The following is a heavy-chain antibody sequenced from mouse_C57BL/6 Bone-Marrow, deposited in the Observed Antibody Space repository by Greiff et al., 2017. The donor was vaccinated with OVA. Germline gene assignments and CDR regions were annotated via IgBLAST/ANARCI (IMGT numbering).Heavy chain of an antibody. D-gene: IGHD2-4*01. J-gene: IGHJ2*01. Sequence: EVKLVESGGDLVKPGGSLKLSCAASGFTFSSYGMSWVRQTPDKRLEWVATISSGGSYTYYPDSVKGRFTISRDNAKNTLYLQMSSLKSEDTAMYYCARQGLRRLYYFDYWGQGTTLTVSS. V-gene: IGHV5-6*02. CDR2: ISSGGSYT. CDR3: ARQGLRRLYYFDY. CDR1: GFTFSSYG.